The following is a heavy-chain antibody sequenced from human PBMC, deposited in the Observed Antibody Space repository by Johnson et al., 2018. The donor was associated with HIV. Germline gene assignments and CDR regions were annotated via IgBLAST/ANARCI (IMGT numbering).Heavy chain of an antibody. Sequence: MLLVESGGGVVQPGGSLRLSCAASGFTVSSNYMNWVRQAPGQGLEWVSVIYSGGTTYHADSVKGRFIISRDNSKSTVYLQMNSLRAEDTAVYYCARDAHRTDDAFDIWGQGTMVTVSS. J-gene: IGHJ3*02. CDR2: IYSGGTT. CDR1: GFTVSSNY. CDR3: ARDAHRTDDAFDI. V-gene: IGHV3-66*01. D-gene: IGHD1-14*01.